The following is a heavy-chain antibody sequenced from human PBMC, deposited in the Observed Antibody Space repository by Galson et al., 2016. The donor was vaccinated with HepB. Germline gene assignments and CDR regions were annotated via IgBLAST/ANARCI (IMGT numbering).Heavy chain of an antibody. D-gene: IGHD4-17*01. V-gene: IGHV3-43*01. CDR1: GFKFDDYT. J-gene: IGHJ4*02. CDR2: INWDGGKR. Sequence: SLRLSCAASGFKFDDYTMHWVRQAPGRGLEWVSFINWDGGKRYYADSVKGRFTISRDNFKKSLYLEMNSLTAEDTAFYHCVRDIPNYGGFDHWGRGALVTVSS. CDR3: VRDIPNYGGFDH.